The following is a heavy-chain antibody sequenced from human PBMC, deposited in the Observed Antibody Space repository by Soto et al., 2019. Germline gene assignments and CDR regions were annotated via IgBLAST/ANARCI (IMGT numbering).Heavy chain of an antibody. J-gene: IGHJ1*01. CDR1: GFTFSSYW. Sequence: EVQLVESGGGLVQPGGSLRLSCVASGFTFSSYWMHWVCQAPGKGLVWVSSISNDGSSIYADPVKGRFTISRDNAKNTLYLQMNSLRAEDTAVYYCARLPNKSPQNWGQGTLVIVSP. V-gene: IGHV3-74*01. CDR2: ISNDGSS. CDR3: ARLPNKSPQN.